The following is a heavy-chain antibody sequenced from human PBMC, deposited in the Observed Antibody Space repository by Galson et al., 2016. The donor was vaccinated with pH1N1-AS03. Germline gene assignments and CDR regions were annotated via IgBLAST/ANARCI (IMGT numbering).Heavy chain of an antibody. D-gene: IGHD2/OR15-2a*01. CDR2: ISNSGNRI. CDR1: GFRFSDYY. V-gene: IGHV3-11*04. CDR3: TRDGTDTYFDFDF. Sequence: SLRLSCTASGFRFSDYYMIWIRQAPGKGLEWVSTISNSGNRIYYRDPVKGRFTISRDNAKNSVSLQMNSLRAEDTAIYYCTRDGTDTYFDFDFWGQGTLVTVSS. J-gene: IGHJ4*02.